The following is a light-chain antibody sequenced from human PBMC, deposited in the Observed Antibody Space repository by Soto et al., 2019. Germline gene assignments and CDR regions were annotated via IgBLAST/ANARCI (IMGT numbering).Light chain of an antibody. CDR2: DAS. CDR1: QSVSSY. J-gene: IGKJ2*01. V-gene: IGKV3-11*01. CDR3: QQRGT. Sequence: EIVLTQSPATLSLSPGERATLSCRASQSVSSYLAWYQQKPGQAPRLLIYDASNRATGIPARFSGSGSGTDFTLTISSLEPEDFAVYSCQQRGTFGQGTKLEIK.